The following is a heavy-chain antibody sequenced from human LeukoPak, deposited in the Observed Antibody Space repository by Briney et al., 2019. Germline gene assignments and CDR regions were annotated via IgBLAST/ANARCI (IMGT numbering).Heavy chain of an antibody. CDR1: GFTFSSYW. D-gene: IGHD1-14*01. J-gene: IGHJ4*02. CDR2: INHSGST. CDR3: ARVGSPGG. Sequence: LRLSCAASGFTFSSYWMSWIRQPPGKGLEWIGEINHSGSTNYNPSLKSRVTISVDTSKNQFSLKLSSVTAADTAVYFCARVGSPGGWGQGTLVTVSS. V-gene: IGHV4-34*01.